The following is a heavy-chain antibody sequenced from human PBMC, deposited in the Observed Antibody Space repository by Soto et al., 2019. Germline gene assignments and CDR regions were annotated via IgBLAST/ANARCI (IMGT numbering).Heavy chain of an antibody. V-gene: IGHV4-31*03. CDR1: GGSISSGGYY. CDR3: AREYCSSTSCYKKHFDY. CDR2: IYYSGST. J-gene: IGHJ4*02. Sequence: LSLTCTVSGGSISSGGYYWSWIRQHPGKGLEWIGYIYYSGSTYYNPSLKSRVTISVDTSKNQFSLKLSSVTAADTAVYYCAREYCSSTSCYKKHFDYWGQGTLVTVSS. D-gene: IGHD2-2*02.